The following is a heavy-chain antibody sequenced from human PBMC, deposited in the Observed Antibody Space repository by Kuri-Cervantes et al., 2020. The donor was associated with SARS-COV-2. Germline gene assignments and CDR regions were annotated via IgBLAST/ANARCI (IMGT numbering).Heavy chain of an antibody. CDR3: ARGVYCSSTSCYKGYFQH. CDR1: GFTFSSYG. D-gene: IGHD2-2*02. CDR2: IGTAGDT. V-gene: IGHV3-13*01. J-gene: IGHJ1*01. Sequence: ETLSLTCAASGFTFSSYGMHWVRQATGKGLEWVSAIGTAGDTYYPGSVKGRFTISRENAKNSLYLQMNSLRAEDTAVYYCARGVYCSSTSCYKGYFQHWGQGTLVTVSS.